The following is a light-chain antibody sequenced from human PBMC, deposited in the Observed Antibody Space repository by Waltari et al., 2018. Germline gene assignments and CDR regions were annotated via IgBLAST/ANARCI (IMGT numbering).Light chain of an antibody. CDR2: DVS. J-gene: IGLJ2*01. CDR1: SSDVGGYNY. CDR3: CSYAGSYTFI. V-gene: IGLV2-11*01. Sequence: QSALTQPRSVSGSPGQSVTISCTGTSSDVGGYNYLARYQQPPGKAPKLIIYDVSKRPSGVPDRFSGSKSGNTASLTISGLQADDEADYYCCSYAGSYTFIFGGGTELTVL.